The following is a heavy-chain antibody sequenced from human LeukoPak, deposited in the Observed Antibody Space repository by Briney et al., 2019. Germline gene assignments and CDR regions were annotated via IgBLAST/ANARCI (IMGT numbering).Heavy chain of an antibody. Sequence: GGSLRLSCAASGFTFSSYAMSWVRQAPGKGLEWPSSISGSGGSAYYADSVKGRFTISRDNSKNTLYLQMNSLRAEDTAVYYCAKALYDSSAYTFDYWGQGTLVTVSS. D-gene: IGHD3-22*01. V-gene: IGHV3-23*01. CDR2: ISGSGGSA. J-gene: IGHJ4*02. CDR3: AKALYDSSAYTFDY. CDR1: GFTFSSYA.